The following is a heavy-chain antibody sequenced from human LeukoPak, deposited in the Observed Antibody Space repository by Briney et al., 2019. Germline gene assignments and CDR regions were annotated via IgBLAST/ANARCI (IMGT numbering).Heavy chain of an antibody. CDR1: GFTFSDYY. V-gene: IGHV3-11*04. CDR2: ISSSGSTI. Sequence: PGGSLRLSCAASGFTFSDYYMSWTRQAPGKGLEWVSYISSSGSTIYYADSVKGRFTISRDNAKNSLYLQMNSLRAEDTAVYYCARDVSYYYDSSGYYPLGQGTLVTVSS. CDR3: ARDVSYYYDSSGYYP. J-gene: IGHJ5*02. D-gene: IGHD3-22*01.